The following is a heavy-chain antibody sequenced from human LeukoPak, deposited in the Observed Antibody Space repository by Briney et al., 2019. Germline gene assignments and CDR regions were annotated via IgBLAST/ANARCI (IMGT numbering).Heavy chain of an antibody. CDR1: GGSFSGYY. D-gene: IGHD2-2*01. Sequence: SETLSLTCAVYGGSFSGYYWSWIRQPPGKGLEWIGEINHSGSTNYNPSLKSRVTISVDTSKNQFSLKLSSVTAADTAVYYCARESILVVPAAIGFDYWGQGTLVTVSS. V-gene: IGHV4-34*01. J-gene: IGHJ4*02. CDR2: INHSGST. CDR3: ARESILVVPAAIGFDY.